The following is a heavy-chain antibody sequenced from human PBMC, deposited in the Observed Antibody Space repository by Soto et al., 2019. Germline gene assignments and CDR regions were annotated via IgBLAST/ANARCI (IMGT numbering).Heavy chain of an antibody. CDR1: GFTFGDYA. V-gene: IGHV3-49*03. Sequence: GSLTLSFTASGFTFGDYAKSWFRQAPGKGLEWVGFIRSKAYGGTTEYAASVKGRFTISRDDSKSIAYLQMNSLKTEDTAVYYCTRDYDFWSGYYQDYYYYGMDVWGQGTTVTVSS. D-gene: IGHD3-3*01. J-gene: IGHJ6*02. CDR2: IRSKAYGGTT. CDR3: TRDYDFWSGYYQDYYYYGMDV.